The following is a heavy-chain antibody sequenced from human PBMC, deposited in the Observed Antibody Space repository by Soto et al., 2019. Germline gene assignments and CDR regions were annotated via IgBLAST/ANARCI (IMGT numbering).Heavy chain of an antibody. J-gene: IGHJ4*02. D-gene: IGHD2-15*01. Sequence: QVQLVQSAAEVKKPGASVKVSCKASGYTLTNYAISWVRQAPGQGPEWMGWINTYNGKSNYEQKFQGRITMTTDTSKNTAYIELRILTSDDTAVYYCARAWTCGSCFGIYWGQGTLVTVSS. CDR1: GYTLTNYA. CDR2: INTYNGKS. CDR3: ARAWTCGSCFGIY. V-gene: IGHV1-18*01.